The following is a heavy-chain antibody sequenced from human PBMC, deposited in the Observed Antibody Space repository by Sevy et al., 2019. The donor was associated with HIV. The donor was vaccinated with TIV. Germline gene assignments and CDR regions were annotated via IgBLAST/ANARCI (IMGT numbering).Heavy chain of an antibody. Sequence: GGSLRLSCAASGFTFSTYTMNWVRQAPGKGLEWVSSISSSSNYIYYADSVKGRFTISRDNAKKSLFLQMNSLRAEDTAVYYCARPYGSGSWEAFDIWGQRTMVTVSS. CDR3: ARPYGSGSWEAFDI. J-gene: IGHJ3*02. V-gene: IGHV3-21*01. CDR1: GFTFSTYT. D-gene: IGHD3-10*01. CDR2: ISSSSNYI.